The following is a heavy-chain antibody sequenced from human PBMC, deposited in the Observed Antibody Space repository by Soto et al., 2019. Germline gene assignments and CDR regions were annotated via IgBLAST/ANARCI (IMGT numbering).Heavy chain of an antibody. J-gene: IGHJ3*02. D-gene: IGHD5-12*01. CDR3: ARGRSGYNFEDAFDI. CDR1: GGSFSGYY. V-gene: IGHV4-34*01. Sequence: LSLTCAVYGGSFSGYYWSWIRQPPGKGLGWIGEINHSGSTNYNPSLKSRVTISVDTSKNQFSLKLSSVTAADTAVYYCARGRSGYNFEDAFDIWGQGTMVTVS. CDR2: INHSGST.